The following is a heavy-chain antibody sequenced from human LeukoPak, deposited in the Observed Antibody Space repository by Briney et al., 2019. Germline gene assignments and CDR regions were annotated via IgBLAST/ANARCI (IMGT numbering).Heavy chain of an antibody. CDR2: INSDGSST. CDR3: TRGVL. J-gene: IGHJ4*02. CDR1: GFAFSRYW. Sequence: GGSLRLSCAASGFAFSRYWMHWVRQAPGKGLVWVSGINSDGSSTSYADSVRGRFTISRGNAKNMLYLQMNSLRVEDTAVYYCTRGVLGGQGTLVTVSS. V-gene: IGHV3-74*01.